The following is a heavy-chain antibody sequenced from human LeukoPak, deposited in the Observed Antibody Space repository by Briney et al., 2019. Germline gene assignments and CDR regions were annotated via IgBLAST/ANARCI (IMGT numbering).Heavy chain of an antibody. J-gene: IGHJ4*02. CDR3: ARCSGNSCYSKPPDY. CDR2: ITASGGST. CDR1: GFAFNTYW. D-gene: IGHD2-15*01. V-gene: IGHV3-23*01. Sequence: GGSLRLSCAASGFAFNTYWMHWVRQAPGKGLEWVPAITASGGSTYYADPVKGRFTISRDNSENTLFLQMSSLRAEDTAIYYCARCSGNSCYSKPPDYWGQGTLVTVSS.